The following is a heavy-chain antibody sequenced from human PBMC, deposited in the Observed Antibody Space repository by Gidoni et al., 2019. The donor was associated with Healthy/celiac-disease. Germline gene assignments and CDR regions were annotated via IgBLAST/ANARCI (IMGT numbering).Heavy chain of an antibody. J-gene: IGHJ4*02. Sequence: HVQLQESGPGLVKPSQTLSLTCPVSGGSIRSGNYYLSWIRRPAGKGLEWIGRIYTSGSTNYNPSLKSRVTISVDTSKNQFSLKLSSVTAADTAVYYCARGADYYDSSGYYYGYASLDYWGQGTLVTVSS. CDR3: ARGADYYDSSGYYYGYASLDY. V-gene: IGHV4-61*02. D-gene: IGHD3-22*01. CDR1: GGSIRSGNYY. CDR2: IYTSGST.